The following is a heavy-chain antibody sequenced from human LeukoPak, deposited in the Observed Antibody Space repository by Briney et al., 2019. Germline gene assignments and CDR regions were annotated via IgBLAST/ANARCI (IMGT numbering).Heavy chain of an antibody. J-gene: IGHJ1*01. CDR3: AKDKGYSYGSGYFQH. V-gene: IGHV3-9*01. Sequence: GGSLRLSCAASGFTFDDYAMHWVRQTPGKGLEWVSGISWNSGSISYADSVKGRFTISRDNAKNSLYLQMNSLRAEDTALYYCAKDKGYSYGSGYFQHWGQGTLVTVSS. CDR2: ISWNSGSI. D-gene: IGHD5-18*01. CDR1: GFTFDDYA.